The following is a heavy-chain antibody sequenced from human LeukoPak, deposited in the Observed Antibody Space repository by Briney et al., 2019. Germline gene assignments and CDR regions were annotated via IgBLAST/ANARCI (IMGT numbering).Heavy chain of an antibody. Sequence: GGSLRLSCAASGFTFSIYSMNWVRQAPGKGLEWVANIKQDGSEKYYMDSVKGRFTISRDNAKNSLYLQMNSLRADDTAVYYCARALYGDYSGVDYWGQGTLVTVSS. CDR3: ARALYGDYSGVDY. D-gene: IGHD4-17*01. V-gene: IGHV3-7*04. J-gene: IGHJ4*02. CDR1: GFTFSIYS. CDR2: IKQDGSEK.